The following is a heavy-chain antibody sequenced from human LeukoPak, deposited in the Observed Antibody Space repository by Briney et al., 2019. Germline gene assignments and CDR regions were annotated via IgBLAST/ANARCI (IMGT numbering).Heavy chain of an antibody. CDR3: AKVAYIVVRKFYFDY. D-gene: IGHD2-21*01. Sequence: GGSLRLSCAASGFAFSSYAMSWVRQAPGKGLEWVSAISGSGGSTYYADSVKGRFTISRDNSKNTLYLQMNSLRAEDTAVYYCAKVAYIVVRKFYFDYWGQGTLVTVSS. V-gene: IGHV3-23*01. CDR1: GFAFSSYA. J-gene: IGHJ4*02. CDR2: ISGSGGST.